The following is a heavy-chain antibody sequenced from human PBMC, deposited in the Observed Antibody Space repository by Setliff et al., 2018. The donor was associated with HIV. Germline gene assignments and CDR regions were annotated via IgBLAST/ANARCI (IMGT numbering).Heavy chain of an antibody. V-gene: IGHV1-69*10. CDR3: ARIPRRDGYNWGFDY. J-gene: IGHJ4*02. CDR2: IIPILGIA. Sequence: SVKVSCKASGGTFSSYAISWVRQAPGQGLEWMGGIIPILGIANYAQKFQGRVTITADESTSTAYMELRSLRSDDTAVYYCARIPRRDGYNWGFDYWGQGTLVTVSS. CDR1: GGTFSSYA. D-gene: IGHD5-12*01.